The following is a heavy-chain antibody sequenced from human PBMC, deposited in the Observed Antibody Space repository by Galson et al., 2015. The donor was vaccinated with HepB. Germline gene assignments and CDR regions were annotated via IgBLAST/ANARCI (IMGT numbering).Heavy chain of an antibody. J-gene: IGHJ4*02. Sequence: SLRLSSAASGFTFSSYAMSWVRQAPGKGLEWVSAISGSGGSTYYADSVKGRFTISRDNSKNTLYLQMNSLRAEDTAVYYCAKGLEYSGSYVVYWGQGTLVTVSS. CDR2: ISGSGGST. CDR1: GFTFSSYA. CDR3: AKGLEYSGSYVVY. D-gene: IGHD1-26*01. V-gene: IGHV3-23*01.